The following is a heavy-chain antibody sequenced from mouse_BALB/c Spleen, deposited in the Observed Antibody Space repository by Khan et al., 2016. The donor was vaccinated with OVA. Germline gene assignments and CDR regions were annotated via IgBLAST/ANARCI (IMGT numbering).Heavy chain of an antibody. CDR3: TRLVDY. CDR1: GFTFSSYA. Sequence: EVELVESGGGSVKPGGSLKLSCAASGFTFSSYAVSWVRQTPEKRLEWVASISSGGSTYYPDSVKGRFTISRDDARNILYLQMSSLRSEDTAMYYCTRLVDYWGQGTSVTVSS. V-gene: IGHV5-6-5*01. J-gene: IGHJ4*01. CDR2: ISSGGST.